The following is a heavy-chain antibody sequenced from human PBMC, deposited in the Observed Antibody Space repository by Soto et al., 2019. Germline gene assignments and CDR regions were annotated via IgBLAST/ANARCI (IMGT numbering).Heavy chain of an antibody. CDR1: GFTVSTNY. CDR3: AKDMGYDLSPLGYFDY. Sequence: EVQLVESGGGLIQPGGSLRLSCAPSGFTVSTNYMTWVRQAPGKGLEWVSGISWNSGSIGYADSVKGRFTISRDNAKNSLYLQMNSLRSEDTALYYCAKDMGYDLSPLGYFDYWGQGTLVTVSS. D-gene: IGHD5-12*01. J-gene: IGHJ4*02. V-gene: IGHV3-9*01. CDR2: ISWNSGSI.